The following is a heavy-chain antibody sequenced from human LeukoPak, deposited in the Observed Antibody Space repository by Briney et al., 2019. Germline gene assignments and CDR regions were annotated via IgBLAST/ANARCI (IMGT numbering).Heavy chain of an antibody. Sequence: PSVKLFCKASRHTFTSLGTSWVRHAPGQGLEWMGWISAYNGHTIYAQKPERRLTMTTDTSASTAYMKSMSMRSDDTAVYCSARDGLRYCDWVRGSSDPRVFWFDPWGQGTLVTVSS. CDR2: ISAYNGHT. J-gene: IGHJ5*02. CDR1: RHTFTSLG. D-gene: IGHD3-9*01. V-gene: IGHV1-18*04. CDR3: ARDGLRYCDWVRGSSDPRVFWFDP.